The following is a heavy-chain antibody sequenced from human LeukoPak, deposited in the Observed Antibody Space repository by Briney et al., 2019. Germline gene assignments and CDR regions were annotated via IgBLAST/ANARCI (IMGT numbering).Heavy chain of an antibody. CDR3: ARLSSSQGGIDY. V-gene: IGHV4-59*01. Sequence: AEPLSLTCTLSGGSISSYYWSWIRQPPGKGLEWIGYIYYSGSTNYNPSLKSRVNISVDTSKNQFSLKLSSVTTADTAVYYCARLSSSQGGIDYWGQGTLVTVSS. D-gene: IGHD2-2*01. J-gene: IGHJ4*02. CDR1: GGSISSYY. CDR2: IYYSGST.